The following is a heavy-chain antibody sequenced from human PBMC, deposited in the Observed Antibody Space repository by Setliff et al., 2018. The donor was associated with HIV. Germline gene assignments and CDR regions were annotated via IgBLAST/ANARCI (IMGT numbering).Heavy chain of an antibody. J-gene: IGHJ4*02. CDR1: GFTFRHYA. CDR3: APRWAVDTPMGRSVY. Sequence: PGGSLRLSCEASGFTFRHYAMHWVRQAPGKGREWVSTISGGGASTYYADSVKGRFTISRDNSKNTLYLQMNSLGAEDTAVYYCAPRWAVDTPMGRSVYWGQGTLVTVSS. CDR2: ISGGGAST. D-gene: IGHD5-18*01. V-gene: IGHV3-23*01.